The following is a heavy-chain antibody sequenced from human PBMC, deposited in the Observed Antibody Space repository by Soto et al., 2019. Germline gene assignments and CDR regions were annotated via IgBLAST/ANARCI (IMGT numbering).Heavy chain of an antibody. D-gene: IGHD6-13*01. J-gene: IGHJ6*02. V-gene: IGHV1-8*01. CDR3: ARGRKQLLRRVYYYYGMYV. CDR1: GYTFTSYD. CDR2: MNPNSGNT. Sequence: ASVKVSCKASGYTFTSYDINWVRQATGQGLEWMGWMNPNSGNTGYAQKLQGRVTMTRNTSISTAYMELSSLRSEDTAVYYCARGRKQLLRRVYYYYGMYVWGQ.